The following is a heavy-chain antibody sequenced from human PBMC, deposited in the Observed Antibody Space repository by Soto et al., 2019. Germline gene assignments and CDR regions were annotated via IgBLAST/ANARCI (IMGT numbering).Heavy chain of an antibody. Sequence: QLQLQESGPGLVKPSETLSLTCTVSGGSISSSSYYWGWFRQPPGKGLEWLGTIYYGGSSYSNPSLKSRVTISLDTSKIQFSLTLTSVTAADTAVYYCARHGSYWGQGTLVTVSS. V-gene: IGHV4-39*01. J-gene: IGHJ4*02. CDR1: GGSISSSSYY. CDR2: IYYGGSS. CDR3: ARHGSY.